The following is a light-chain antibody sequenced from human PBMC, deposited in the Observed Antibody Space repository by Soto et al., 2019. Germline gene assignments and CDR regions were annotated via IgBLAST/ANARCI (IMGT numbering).Light chain of an antibody. V-gene: IGLV2-23*02. Sequence: QSVLTQPASVSGSPGQSITISCTGTSSDVGSYNLVSWYQQHPGKAPKLMIYEVSKRPSGVSNRFSGSKSGNTASLTISGLQADDEADYYCCSYAGSSTPVVFGGGTKVTVL. CDR3: CSYAGSSTPVV. CDR2: EVS. CDR1: SSDVGSYNL. J-gene: IGLJ2*01.